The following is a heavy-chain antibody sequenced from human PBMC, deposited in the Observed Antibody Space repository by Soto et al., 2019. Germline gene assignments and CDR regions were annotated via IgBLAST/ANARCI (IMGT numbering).Heavy chain of an antibody. CDR2: IIPIFGTA. CDR1: GGTFSSYA. D-gene: IGHD1-26*01. V-gene: IGHV1-69*06. Sequence: QVQLVQCGAEVKTPGSSVKVSCKASGGTFSSYAISWVRQAPGQGLEWMGGIIPIFGTANYAQKFQGRVTITADKSTSTAYMELSSLRSEDTAVYYCASSGWELLRPFDYWGQGTLVTVSS. CDR3: ASSGWELLRPFDY. J-gene: IGHJ4*02.